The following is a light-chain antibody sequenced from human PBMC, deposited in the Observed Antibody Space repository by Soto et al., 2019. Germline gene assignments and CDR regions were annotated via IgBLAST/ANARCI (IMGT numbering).Light chain of an antibody. Sequence: SYEMTHPPSVSLAPGHTSKITCGGDKIGSKIVHWYKQRPGQAPVAVVFDATDRPSGIPDRISASRSGDTATLTISRVDAGDEADYYCQVWASTAEFFVFASGTKVTVL. J-gene: IGLJ1*01. CDR1: KIGSKI. CDR3: QVWASTAEFFV. CDR2: DAT. V-gene: IGLV3-21*02.